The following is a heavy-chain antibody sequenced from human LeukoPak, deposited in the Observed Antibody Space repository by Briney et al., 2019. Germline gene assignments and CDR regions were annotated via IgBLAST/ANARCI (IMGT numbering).Heavy chain of an antibody. Sequence: ASVKVSCKASGYTFTGYDIHWVRQAPGQGLEWMGWIDPKSGGTKYSEKFQGRVTLTRDTSISTAYMDLTRLTYDDTAVYYCARDAEVIRYNWNDQGGFDYWGQGPLVTVSS. CDR1: GYTFTGYD. D-gene: IGHD1-1*01. V-gene: IGHV1-2*02. J-gene: IGHJ4*02. CDR2: IDPKSGGT. CDR3: ARDAEVIRYNWNDQGGFDY.